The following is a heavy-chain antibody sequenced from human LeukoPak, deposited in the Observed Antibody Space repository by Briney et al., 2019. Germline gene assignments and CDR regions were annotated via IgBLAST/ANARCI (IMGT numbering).Heavy chain of an antibody. D-gene: IGHD1-1*01. CDR2: INTDGTTT. CDR3: ARDPWGYRAGVMDF. CDR1: GFTFSSYW. J-gene: IGHJ4*02. Sequence: GMSLRLSCGASGFTFSSYWMHWVRQAPGKGLVWVSRINTDGTTTDHADSVKRRLTISRDNAKNTLYLQMNSLRAEDTAVYFCARDPWGYRAGVMDFWGLGTLVTVSS. V-gene: IGHV3-74*01.